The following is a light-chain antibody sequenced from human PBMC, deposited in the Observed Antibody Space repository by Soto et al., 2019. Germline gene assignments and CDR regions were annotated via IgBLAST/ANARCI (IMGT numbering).Light chain of an antibody. J-gene: IGKJ4*01. Sequence: DIQMTQSPSSLSASVGDRVTITCRASQSISSYLNWYQQKPGKAPKLLIYAASRLQSGVPSRFSGSGSGTDFTLTISSLQPEDFATYYCLQSYSTPTFGGGTKVEIK. CDR1: QSISSY. CDR3: LQSYSTPT. CDR2: AAS. V-gene: IGKV1-39*01.